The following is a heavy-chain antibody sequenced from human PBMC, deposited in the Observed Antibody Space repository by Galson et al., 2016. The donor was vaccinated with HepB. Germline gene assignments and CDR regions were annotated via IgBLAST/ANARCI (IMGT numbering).Heavy chain of an antibody. CDR3: ARDTPPTEAGKNHYGVDV. Sequence: TLSLTCTVSGAPMTSGGFFWTWIRQLPGKGLEWIGEIHYGGTTYYNPSLKGRVSRSLDMSQNQFYLTLTSVTAADTALYYCARDTPPTEAGKNHYGVDVWGKGTMVTVSS. D-gene: IGHD6-19*01. J-gene: IGHJ6*04. CDR2: IHYGGTT. CDR1: GAPMTSGGFF. V-gene: IGHV4-31*03.